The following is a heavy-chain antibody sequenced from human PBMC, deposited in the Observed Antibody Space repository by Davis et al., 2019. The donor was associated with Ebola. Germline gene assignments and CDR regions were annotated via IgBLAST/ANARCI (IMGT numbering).Heavy chain of an antibody. J-gene: IGHJ4*02. Sequence: PGGSLRLSCTVSGGSISSYYWSWIRQPPGKGLEWIGYIYYSGSTNYNPSLKSRVTISVDTSKNQFSLKLSSVTAADTAVYYCARDQNYYYEGYFDYWGQGTLVTVSS. CDR1: GGSISSYY. V-gene: IGHV4-59*01. CDR2: IYYSGST. D-gene: IGHD3-10*01. CDR3: ARDQNYYYEGYFDY.